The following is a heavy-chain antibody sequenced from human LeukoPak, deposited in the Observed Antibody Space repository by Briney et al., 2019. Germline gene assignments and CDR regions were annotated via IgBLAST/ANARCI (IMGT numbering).Heavy chain of an antibody. J-gene: IGHJ4*02. D-gene: IGHD3-22*01. CDR2: INDSGGST. CDR1: GFTSGIYA. CDR3: AKSAMSDISGYYFDS. V-gene: IGHV3-23*01. Sequence: GGSLRLSCAASGFTSGIYAMSWVRHAPGKGLEWVSTINDSGGSTYYADSVKGRFTISRDNSYNTLYLQMNSLRAEDTAVYYCAKSAMSDISGYYFDSWGQGTLVTVSS.